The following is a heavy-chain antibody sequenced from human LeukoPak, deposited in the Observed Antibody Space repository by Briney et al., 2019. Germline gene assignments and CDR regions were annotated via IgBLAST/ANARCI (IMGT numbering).Heavy chain of an antibody. CDR3: ARDSLVGSTTPVFDY. D-gene: IGHD1-26*01. CDR1: GFSSGDDA. CDR2: IDSTSTYI. Sequence: GRSLRLSCTASGFSSGDDAWSWFRQAPGKGLEWVSSIDSTSTYIYYADSVKGRFTISRDNAKNSLYLQMDSLRAEDTAVYYCARDSLVGSTTPVFDYWGQGTLVTVSS. V-gene: IGHV3-21*04. J-gene: IGHJ4*02.